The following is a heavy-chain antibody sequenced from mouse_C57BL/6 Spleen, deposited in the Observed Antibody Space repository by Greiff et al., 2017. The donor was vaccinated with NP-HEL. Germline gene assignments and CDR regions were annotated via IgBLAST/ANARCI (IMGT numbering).Heavy chain of an antibody. CDR2: INPNNGGT. D-gene: IGHD1-1*01. Sequence: VQLQQSGPELVKPGASVKISCKASGYTFTDYYMNWVKQSHGKSLEWIGDINPNNGGTSYNQKFKGKATLTVDKSSSTAYMELRSLTSEDSAFYYCARGTTVVATDYWGQGTTLTVSS. CDR1: GYTFTDYY. J-gene: IGHJ2*01. V-gene: IGHV1-26*01. CDR3: ARGTTVVATDY.